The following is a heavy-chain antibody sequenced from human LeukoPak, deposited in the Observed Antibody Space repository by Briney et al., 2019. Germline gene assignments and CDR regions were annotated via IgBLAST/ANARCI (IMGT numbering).Heavy chain of an antibody. D-gene: IGHD5-18*01. Sequence: GGSLRLSCAASGFTFSSFAMSWFRQAPGKGLEWVSTISGGGTYTYYADSVKGRVTISRDNYKDTLYLQMNSLRAEDSAVYFCAKGYRSIDYWGQGTLVTVSS. CDR3: AKGYRSIDY. CDR1: GFTFSSFA. J-gene: IGHJ4*02. CDR2: ISGGGTYT. V-gene: IGHV3-23*01.